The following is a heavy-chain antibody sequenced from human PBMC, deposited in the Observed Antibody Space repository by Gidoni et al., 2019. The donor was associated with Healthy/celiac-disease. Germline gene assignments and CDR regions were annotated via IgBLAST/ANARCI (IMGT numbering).Heavy chain of an antibody. J-gene: IGHJ6*02. CDR3: ARALVVVAATYYYGMDV. D-gene: IGHD2-15*01. CDR2: GNT. V-gene: IGHV1-18*01. Sequence: GNTNYAQKLQGRVTMTTDTSTSTAYMELRSLRSDDTAVYYCARALVVVAATYYYGMDVWGQGTTGTVSS.